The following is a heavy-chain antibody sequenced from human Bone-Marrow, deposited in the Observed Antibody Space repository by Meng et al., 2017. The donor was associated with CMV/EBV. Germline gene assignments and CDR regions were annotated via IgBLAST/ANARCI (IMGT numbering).Heavy chain of an antibody. J-gene: IGHJ6*02. CDR2: ISSSSSYI. D-gene: IGHD6-6*01. CDR1: GFTFSSYS. CDR3: ARDVHQSPSIADYYDYYYGMDV. Sequence: GESLKISCAASGFTFSSYSMNWVRQAPGKGLEWVSSISSSSSYIYYADSAKGRFTISRDNAKNSLYLQMNSLRAEDTAVYYCARDVHQSPSIADYYDYYYGMDVWGQGTTVTVSS. V-gene: IGHV3-21*01.